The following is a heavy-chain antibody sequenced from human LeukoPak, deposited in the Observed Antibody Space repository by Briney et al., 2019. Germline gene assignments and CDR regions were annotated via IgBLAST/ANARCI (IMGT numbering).Heavy chain of an antibody. Sequence: GGSLRLSCAASGFTFSSYAMSWVRQAPGKGLEWVSAISGSGGSTYYADSVKGRFTISRDNSKNTLYLQMNSLRAEDTAVYYCAKEAILWFGELFDYFDYWGQGTLVTVSS. CDR3: AKEAILWFGELFDYFDY. V-gene: IGHV3-23*01. D-gene: IGHD3-10*01. CDR1: GFTFSSYA. J-gene: IGHJ4*02. CDR2: ISGSGGST.